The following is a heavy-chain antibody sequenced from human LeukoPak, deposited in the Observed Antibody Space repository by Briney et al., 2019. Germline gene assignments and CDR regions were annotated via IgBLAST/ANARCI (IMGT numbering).Heavy chain of an antibody. CDR1: GFTFSSYG. CDR3: ARVGFRDIVVVPAANLDY. D-gene: IGHD2-2*01. J-gene: IGHJ4*02. Sequence: GGSLRLSCAASGFTFSSYGMHWVRQAPGKGLEWVAFIRYDGSNKYYADSVKGRFTISRDNAKNSLYLQMNSLRAEDTAVYYCARVGFRDIVVVPAANLDYWGQGTLVTVSS. CDR2: IRYDGSNK. V-gene: IGHV3-30*02.